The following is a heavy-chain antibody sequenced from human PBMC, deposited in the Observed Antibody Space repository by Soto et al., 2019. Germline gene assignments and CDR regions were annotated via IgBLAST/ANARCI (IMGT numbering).Heavy chain of an antibody. CDR1: GYRFSNYW. D-gene: IGHD1-1*01. V-gene: IGHV5-10-1*01. Sequence: GESLKISCQASGYRFSNYWITWVRQMPGKGLEWMGTIDPNDYYSNNSPSFQGHVTISADTSINTAYLHWSSLKASDTAIYYCARRLSGPKEEYNPYYFYGLDVWGQGTTVTV. CDR2: IDPNDYYS. J-gene: IGHJ6*02. CDR3: ARRLSGPKEEYNPYYFYGLDV.